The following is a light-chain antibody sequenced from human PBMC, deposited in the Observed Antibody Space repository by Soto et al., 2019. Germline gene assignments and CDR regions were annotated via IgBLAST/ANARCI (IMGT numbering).Light chain of an antibody. CDR1: QSVSTNY. V-gene: IGKV3-20*01. CDR2: GAS. Sequence: EIVLTQSPGTLSLSPGERATLSCRASQSVSTNYLAWYQQKPGQAPRLLIYGASSRATGIPDRFSGSGSGAAFTLTISRLEPGDFAVYFCQQYGSVPLTFGGGTKVEIK. CDR3: QQYGSVPLT. J-gene: IGKJ4*01.